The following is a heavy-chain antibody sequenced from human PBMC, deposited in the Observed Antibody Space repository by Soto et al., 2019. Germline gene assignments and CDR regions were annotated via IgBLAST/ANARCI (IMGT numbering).Heavy chain of an antibody. CDR3: ARDHCSGGSCYGWFDP. D-gene: IGHD2-15*01. J-gene: IGHJ5*02. CDR1: GCTFTSYG. V-gene: IGHV1-18*01. CDR2: ISAYNGNT. Sequence: GASVKVSCKASGCTFTSYGMSWVRQAPGQGLEWMGWISAYNGNTNYAQKLQGRVTMTTDTSTSTAYMELRSLRSDDTAVYYCARDHCSGGSCYGWFDPWGQATLVTVSS.